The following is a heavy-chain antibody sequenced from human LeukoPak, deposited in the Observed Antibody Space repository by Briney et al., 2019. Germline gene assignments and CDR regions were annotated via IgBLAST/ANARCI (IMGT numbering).Heavy chain of an antibody. V-gene: IGHV3-23*01. CDR1: RFTFSTYA. CDR3: AKTSRVNSAYDSPFDY. J-gene: IGHJ4*02. CDR2: VRGSGSDT. D-gene: IGHD5-12*01. Sequence: GGSLRLSCAASRFTFSTYAMSWVRQAPGKGLEWVSAVRGSGSDTYYADSVKGRFTISRDNSKNTLHLQMNSLRAEDTAIYYCAKTSRVNSAYDSPFDYWGQGTLVTVSS.